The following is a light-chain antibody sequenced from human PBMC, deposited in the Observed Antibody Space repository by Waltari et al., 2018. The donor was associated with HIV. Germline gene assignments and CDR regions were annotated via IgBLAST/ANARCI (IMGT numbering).Light chain of an antibody. J-gene: IGKJ4*01. V-gene: IGKV4-1*01. CDR2: WAS. CDR3: QQYYSTPTLS. Sequence: DFVMTQSPDSLAVSLGERATINCRSSQNIKTFLAWYQQKPGQPPKLLIYWASTRESGVPDRFSGSGSGTDFTLAISSLQPEDVAIYFCQQYYSTPTLSFGGGTRVEI. CDR1: QNIKTF.